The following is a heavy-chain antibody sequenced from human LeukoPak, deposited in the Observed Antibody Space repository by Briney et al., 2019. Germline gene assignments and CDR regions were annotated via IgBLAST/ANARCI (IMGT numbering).Heavy chain of an antibody. D-gene: IGHD3-22*01. CDR2: IHSGGST. Sequence: GGSLRLSCAASGFTVSSNYMSWVRQAPGKGLEWVSVIHSGGSTYYADSVKGRFTVSRDNPKSTLYLQMNSLTPEDTAIYYCAREGHYDSRGPDYWGQGTLVTVSS. CDR1: GFTVSSNY. CDR3: AREGHYDSRGPDY. V-gene: IGHV3-53*01. J-gene: IGHJ4*02.